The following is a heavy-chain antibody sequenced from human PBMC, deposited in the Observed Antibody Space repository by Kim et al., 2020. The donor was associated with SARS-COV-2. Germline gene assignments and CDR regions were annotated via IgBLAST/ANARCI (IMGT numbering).Heavy chain of an antibody. CDR3: AKDMGREGAFDY. D-gene: IGHD3-10*01. CDR2: ISYDGSNK. J-gene: IGHJ4*02. V-gene: IGHV3-30*18. Sequence: GGSLRLSCAASGFTFSSYGMHWVRQAPGKGLEWVAVISYDGSNKYYADSVKGRFTISRDNSKNTLYLQMNSLRAEDTAVYYCAKDMGREGAFDYWGQGTLVTVSS. CDR1: GFTFSSYG.